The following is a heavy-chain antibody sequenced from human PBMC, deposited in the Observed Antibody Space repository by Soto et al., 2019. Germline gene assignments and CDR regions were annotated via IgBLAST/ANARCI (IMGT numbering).Heavy chain of an antibody. CDR2: ISGSGDRT. CDR3: ANWVEGTMVYFDY. Sequence: GGSLRLSCAASGFTFSGYAMSWARQAPGKGLEWVSAISGSGDRTYYADSVKGRFTISRDNSKSTLYLQMNSLRADDTAVYYCANWVEGTMVYFDYWGRGTQVTVSS. J-gene: IGHJ4*02. V-gene: IGHV3-23*01. CDR1: GFTFSGYA. D-gene: IGHD2-8*01.